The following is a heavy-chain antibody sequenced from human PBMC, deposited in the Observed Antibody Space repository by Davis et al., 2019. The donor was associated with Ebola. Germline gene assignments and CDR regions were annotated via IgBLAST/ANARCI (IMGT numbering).Heavy chain of an antibody. J-gene: IGHJ4*02. D-gene: IGHD3-9*01. V-gene: IGHV4-31*03. CDR3: ARAPYFDWLSDYYFDY. CDR1: GGSISSGGYY. CDR2: IYYSGST. Sequence: SETLSLTCTVSGGSISSGGYYWSWIRQHPGKGLEWIGYIYYSGSTYYNPSLKSRVTISVDTSKNQFSLKLSSVTAADTAVYYCARAPYFDWLSDYYFDYWGQGTLVTVSS.